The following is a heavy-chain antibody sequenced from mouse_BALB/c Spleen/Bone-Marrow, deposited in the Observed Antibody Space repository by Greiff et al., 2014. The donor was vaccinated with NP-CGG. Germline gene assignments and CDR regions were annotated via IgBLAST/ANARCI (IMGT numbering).Heavy chain of an antibody. Sequence: EVKLVESGGGLVKPGGSLKLSCAASGFAFSSYDMSWVRQTPEKRLEWVAYISSGGGSTYYPDTVKGRFTISRDNAKNTLYLQMSSLKSEDTATYYCARPLYYYGSSPFYAMDYWGQGTSVTVSS. CDR1: GFAFSSYD. V-gene: IGHV5-12-1*01. CDR3: ARPLYYYGSSPFYAMDY. CDR2: ISSGGGST. D-gene: IGHD1-1*01. J-gene: IGHJ4*01.